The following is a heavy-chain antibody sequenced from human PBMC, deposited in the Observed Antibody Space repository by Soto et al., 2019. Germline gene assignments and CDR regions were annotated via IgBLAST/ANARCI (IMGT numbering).Heavy chain of an antibody. CDR3: ARRGYCSGGSCYSAATNYYYYMDV. CDR1: GGSISSSSYY. J-gene: IGHJ6*03. CDR2: IYYSGST. D-gene: IGHD2-15*01. V-gene: IGHV4-39*01. Sequence: QLQLQESGPGLVKPSETLSLTCTVSGGSISSSSYYWGWIRQPPGKGLEWIGSIYYSGSTYYNPSLKSRVTISVDTSKNQFSLKLSSVTAADTAVYYCARRGYCSGGSCYSAATNYYYYMDVWGKGTTVTVSS.